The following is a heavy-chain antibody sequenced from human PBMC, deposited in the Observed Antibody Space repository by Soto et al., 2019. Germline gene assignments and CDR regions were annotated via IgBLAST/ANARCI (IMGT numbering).Heavy chain of an antibody. V-gene: IGHV4-31*03. J-gene: IGHJ3*01. D-gene: IGHD2-8*01. Sequence: QVQLQESGPGLVKPSQTLSLTCTVSGGSISSGGYYWSWIRQHPGKGLEWIGYIYYSGSTYYNPSLKSRVTTSVDTSKNQSSLKLSSVTAAHTAVYYCVRAYGVWAFDFWGQGTMVTVSS. CDR2: IYYSGST. CDR1: GGSISSGGYY. CDR3: VRAYGVWAFDF.